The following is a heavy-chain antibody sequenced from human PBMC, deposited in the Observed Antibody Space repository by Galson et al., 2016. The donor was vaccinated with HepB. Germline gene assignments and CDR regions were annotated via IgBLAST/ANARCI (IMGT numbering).Heavy chain of an antibody. Sequence: SLRLSCAASGFTFDDYAMHWVRQAPGKGLEWVSGISWNSGNRAYADSVKGRFTISRDNAKNSLYLQMNSLRAEDTALYYCASGYSSGWSRLYFGYWGQGTLVTVSS. V-gene: IGHV3-9*01. CDR2: ISWNSGNR. CDR3: ASGYSSGWSRLYFGY. J-gene: IGHJ4*02. CDR1: GFTFDDYA. D-gene: IGHD6-19*01.